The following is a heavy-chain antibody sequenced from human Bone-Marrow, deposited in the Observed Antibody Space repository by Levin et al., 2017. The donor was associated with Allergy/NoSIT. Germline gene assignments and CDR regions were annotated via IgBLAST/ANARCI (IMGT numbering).Heavy chain of an antibody. CDR3: ARRVVGAKGWFAP. CDR2: ISTDTGNR. D-gene: IGHD2-15*01. J-gene: IGHJ5*02. CDR1: GYTFRNYG. Sequence: ASVKVSCKASGYTFRNYGISWVRQAPGRGLEWLGWISTDTGNRHYAQNLQGRVTMTTDTSTDTAHLELRSLRSDDTAIYYCARRVVGAKGWFAPWGQGTPVTVSS. V-gene: IGHV1-18*01.